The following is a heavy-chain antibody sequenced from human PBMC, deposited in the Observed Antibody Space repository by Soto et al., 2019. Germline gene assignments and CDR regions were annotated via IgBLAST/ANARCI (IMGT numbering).Heavy chain of an antibody. V-gene: IGHV4-39*01. CDR3: ARLDLAYYGLDV. Sequence: QLQLQESGPGLVKPSATLSLTCSVSGASISSKSYYWAWIHQPPGKGLEWIGNIFYAGDTYYTPSLXSCXTISVDLSQNQFSLRLSSVTAADTALYYCARLDLAYYGLDVWGQGATVLVSS. CDR1: GASISSKSYY. J-gene: IGHJ6*02. CDR2: IFYAGDT. D-gene: IGHD3-9*01.